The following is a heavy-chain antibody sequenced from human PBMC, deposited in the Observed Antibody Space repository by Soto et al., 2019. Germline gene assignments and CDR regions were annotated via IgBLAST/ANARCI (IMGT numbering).Heavy chain of an antibody. CDR2: IYYSGST. CDR3: ARDHGSGSGYFDY. D-gene: IGHD3-10*01. J-gene: IGHJ4*02. Sequence: QVQLQESGPGLVKPSQTLSLTCTVSGGSISSGGYYWSWIRQHPGKGLEWIGYIYYSGSTYYNPSLKSRVTISVDTSKNHLSLKRSSVTAAETAVYYFARDHGSGSGYFDYWGQGTLVTVS. CDR1: GGSISSGGYY. V-gene: IGHV4-31*03.